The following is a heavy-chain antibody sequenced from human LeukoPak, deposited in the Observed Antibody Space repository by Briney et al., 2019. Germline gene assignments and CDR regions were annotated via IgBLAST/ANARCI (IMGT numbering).Heavy chain of an antibody. J-gene: IGHJ4*02. CDR2: IYSGGST. Sequence: PGGSLRLSCAASGFTASSNYMSWARQAPGKGLEWVSVIYSGGSTYYADSVKGRFTISRDNSKNTLYLQMNSLRAEDKAVYYCAIDHDSSDDHNFDYWGQGTLVTVSS. CDR1: GFTASSNY. CDR3: AIDHDSSDDHNFDY. D-gene: IGHD3-22*01. V-gene: IGHV3-66*01.